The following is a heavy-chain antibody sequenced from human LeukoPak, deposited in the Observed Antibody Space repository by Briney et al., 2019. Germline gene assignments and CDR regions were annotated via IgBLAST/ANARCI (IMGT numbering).Heavy chain of an antibody. V-gene: IGHV1-18*04. D-gene: IGHD2-2*02. Sequence: GESLKISCKGSGYSFTSYWIGWVRQMPGKGLEWMGWINPNSGGTNYAQKFQGRVTITADKSTSTAYMELSSLRSEDTAVYYCAREVPYCSSTSCYIAYWGQGTLVTVSS. CDR3: AREVPYCSSTSCYIAY. CDR2: INPNSGGT. CDR1: GYSFTSYW. J-gene: IGHJ4*02.